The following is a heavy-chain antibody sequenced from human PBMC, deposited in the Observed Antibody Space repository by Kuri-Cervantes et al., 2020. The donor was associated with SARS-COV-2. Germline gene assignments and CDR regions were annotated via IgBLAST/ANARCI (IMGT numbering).Heavy chain of an antibody. V-gene: IGHV4-34*01. D-gene: IGHD3-3*01. J-gene: IGHJ6*02. CDR2: INHSGST. CDR1: GGSFSGYY. CDR3: ARGLSKRITIFGVVITGSYYGMDV. Sequence: GSLRLSCAVYGGSFSGYYWSWIRQPPGKGLEWIGEINHSGSTNYNPSLKSRVTISVDTSKNQFSLKLSSVTAADKAVYYCARGLSKRITIFGVVITGSYYGMDVWGQGTTVTVSS.